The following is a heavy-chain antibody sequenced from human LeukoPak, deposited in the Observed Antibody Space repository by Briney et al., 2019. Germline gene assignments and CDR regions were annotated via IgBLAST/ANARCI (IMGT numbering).Heavy chain of an antibody. CDR3: TRGVALSDHGIIDS. CDR2: IYHNGIT. J-gene: IGHJ4*02. Sequence: SETLSLTCAVSGYSVSSGFVWGWIRQPPGKGLEWIATIYHNGITHYNPSLKSRVTISVDTSKNQFSLKMSSVTAADTAVYYCTRGVALSDHGIIDSWGQGTLATVSS. V-gene: IGHV4-38-2*01. CDR1: GYSVSSGFV. D-gene: IGHD1-1*01.